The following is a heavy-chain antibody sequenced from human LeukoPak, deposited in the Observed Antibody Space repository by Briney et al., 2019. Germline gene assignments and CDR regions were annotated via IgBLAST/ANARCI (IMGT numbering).Heavy chain of an antibody. CDR3: TKSDGSGLIRI. Sequence: SETLSLTCAVYGGSFSGYYWSWIRQPPGKGLEWIGEINHSGSTNYNPSLKSRVTISVDTSKNQFSLKPSSVTAADTAVYYCTKSDGSGLIRICGRGTMVTVSS. D-gene: IGHD3-22*01. V-gene: IGHV4-34*01. CDR1: GGSFSGYY. CDR2: INHSGST. J-gene: IGHJ3*02.